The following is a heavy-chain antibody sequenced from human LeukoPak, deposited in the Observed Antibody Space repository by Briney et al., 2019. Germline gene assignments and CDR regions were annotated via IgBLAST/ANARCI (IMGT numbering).Heavy chain of an antibody. Sequence: GSSVKVSCKASGGTFSSYAISWVRQAPGQGLEWMGRIIPILGIANYAQKFQGRVTITADKSTSTAYMELSSLRSEDTAVYYCARGHCGGDCNWFDPWGQGTLVTVSS. V-gene: IGHV1-69*04. CDR1: GGTFSSYA. J-gene: IGHJ5*02. D-gene: IGHD2-21*02. CDR2: IIPILGIA. CDR3: ARGHCGGDCNWFDP.